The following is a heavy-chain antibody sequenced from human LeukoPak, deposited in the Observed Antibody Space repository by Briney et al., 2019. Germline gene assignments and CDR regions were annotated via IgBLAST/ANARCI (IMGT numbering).Heavy chain of an antibody. CDR3: ARGASSSAFYYYYYMDV. CDR2: IIPIFGTA. V-gene: IGHV1-69*05. Sequence: SVKVSCKASGGTFSSYAISWVRQAPGQGLEWMGGIIPIFGTANYAQKFQGRVTITTDESTSTAYMELSSLRSEDTAVYYCARGASSSAFYYYYYMDVWGKGTTVTVFS. J-gene: IGHJ6*03. D-gene: IGHD6-6*01. CDR1: GGTFSSYA.